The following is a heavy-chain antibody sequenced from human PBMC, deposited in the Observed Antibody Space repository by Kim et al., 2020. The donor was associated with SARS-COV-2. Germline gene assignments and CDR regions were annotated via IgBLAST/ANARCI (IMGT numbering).Heavy chain of an antibody. CDR2: IRSKANNYET. CDR1: GFSFSDSA. D-gene: IGHD1-26*01. CDR3: SRVPPQTESYWDAVDI. J-gene: IGHJ3*02. Sequence: GGSLRLSCAASGFSFSDSAMHWVRQASGKGLEWVGRIRSKANNYETVYAVSVRGRFRISRDDSKNTAFLQMNSLKTEDTAMYYCSRVPPQTESYWDAVDIWGQGTKLTVSS. V-gene: IGHV3-73*01.